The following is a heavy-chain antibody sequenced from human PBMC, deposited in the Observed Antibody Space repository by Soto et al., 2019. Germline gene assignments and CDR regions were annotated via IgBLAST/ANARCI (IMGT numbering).Heavy chain of an antibody. D-gene: IGHD3-22*01. CDR1: GGTFSSYA. J-gene: IGHJ6*02. V-gene: IGHV1-69*13. Sequence: SVKVSCKASGGTFSSYAISGVREAPGQGLEWMGGIIPIFGTANYAQKFQGRVTITADESTSTAYMELSSLRSEDTAVYYCARNYDSTRYYYGMDVWGQGTTVTVSS. CDR2: IIPIFGTA. CDR3: ARNYDSTRYYYGMDV.